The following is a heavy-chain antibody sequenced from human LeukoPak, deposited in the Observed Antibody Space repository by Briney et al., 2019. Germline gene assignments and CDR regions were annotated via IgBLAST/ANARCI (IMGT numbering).Heavy chain of an antibody. CDR1: GYTFTSYY. CDR3: ARPQGTYGDYSGDAFDI. V-gene: IGHV1-46*01. CDR2: INPSGGST. J-gene: IGHJ3*02. D-gene: IGHD4-17*01. Sequence: GASVKVSCKASGYTFTSYYMHWVRQAPGQGLEWMGIINPSGGSTSYAQKFQGRVTMTRDMSTSTVYMELSSLRSEDTAVYYCARPQGTYGDYSGDAFDIWGQGTMVTVSS.